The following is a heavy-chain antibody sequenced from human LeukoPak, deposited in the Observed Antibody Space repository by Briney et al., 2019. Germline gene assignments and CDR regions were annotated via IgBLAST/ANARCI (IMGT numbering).Heavy chain of an antibody. V-gene: IGHV1-45*02. D-gene: IGHD2-2*01. J-gene: IGHJ6*02. CDR1: GYTLTYRY. CDR2: ITPFNGDT. Sequence: SSVKVSCKSSGYTLTYRYLHWVRQAPGQALEWMGWITPFNGDTNYAQRFQDRVSITSDRSMSTVYMELRSLRSDDTAVYYCARGGYCSSTSCHSIRSYYYYGMDVWGQGTTVTVSS. CDR3: ARGGYCSSTSCHSIRSYYYYGMDV.